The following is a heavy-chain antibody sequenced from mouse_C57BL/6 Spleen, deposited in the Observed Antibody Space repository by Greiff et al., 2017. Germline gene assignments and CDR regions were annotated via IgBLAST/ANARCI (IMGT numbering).Heavy chain of an antibody. Sequence: QVQLQQPGAELVKPGASVKLSCKASGYTFTSYWMHWVKQRPGRGLEWIGRIDPNSGGTKYNEKFKSKATLTVDKPSSTAYMQLSSLTSEDSAVYYCPRSGLTGTSWFAYWGQGTLVTVSA. V-gene: IGHV1-72*01. CDR3: PRSGLTGTSWFAY. J-gene: IGHJ3*01. CDR2: IDPNSGGT. CDR1: GYTFTSYW. D-gene: IGHD4-1*01.